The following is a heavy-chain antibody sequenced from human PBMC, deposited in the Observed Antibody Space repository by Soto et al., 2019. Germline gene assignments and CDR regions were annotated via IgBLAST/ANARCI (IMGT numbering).Heavy chain of an antibody. Sequence: QVQLQQWGAGLLKPSETLSLTCAVYGGSFSGYYWSWIRQPPGKGLEWIGEINHSGSTNYNPSLKSRVTILVDTSKNQFSLKLSSVPAADTAVYYCARRAKDYVGGSYFPSRYFDYWGQGTLVTVSS. V-gene: IGHV4-34*01. D-gene: IGHD3-16*01. CDR3: ARRAKDYVGGSYFPSRYFDY. CDR1: GGSFSGYY. CDR2: INHSGST. J-gene: IGHJ4*02.